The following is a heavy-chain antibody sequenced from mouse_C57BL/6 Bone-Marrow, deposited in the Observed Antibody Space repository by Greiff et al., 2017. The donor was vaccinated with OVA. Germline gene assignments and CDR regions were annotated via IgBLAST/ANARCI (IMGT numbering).Heavy chain of an antibody. CDR2: IRLKSDNYAT. CDR1: GFTFSNYW. D-gene: IGHD2-2*01. Sequence: EVQLVESGGGLVQPGGSMKLSCVASGFTFSNYWMNWVRQSPEKGLEWVAQIRLKSDNYATHYAESVKGRFTISRDDSKSSVYLQMNNLRAEDTGIYYCTDGSNWYFDVWGTGTTVTVSS. V-gene: IGHV6-3*01. J-gene: IGHJ1*03. CDR3: TDGSNWYFDV.